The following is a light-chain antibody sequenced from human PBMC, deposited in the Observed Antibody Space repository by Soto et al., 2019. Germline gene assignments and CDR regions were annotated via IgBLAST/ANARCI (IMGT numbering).Light chain of an antibody. CDR3: QQYGSSPYT. Sequence: ETVLTQSPDTLSLSPGERATLSCRASQSVRSSYLAWFHQKPGQPPRLLIYGASTRATGIPDRFSGSGSGTDFTLTISRLEPEDFAVYYCQQYGSSPYTFGQGTNLEIK. CDR2: GAS. J-gene: IGKJ2*01. CDR1: QSVRSSY. V-gene: IGKV3-20*01.